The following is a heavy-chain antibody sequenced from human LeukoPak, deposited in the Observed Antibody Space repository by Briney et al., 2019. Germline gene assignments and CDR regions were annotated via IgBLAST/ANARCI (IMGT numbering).Heavy chain of an antibody. CDR3: ARVRYDDYGDYGNFDY. CDR2: FDPEDGET. V-gene: IGHV1-24*01. Sequence: ASVKVSCKVSGYTLTELSMHWVRQAPGKGLEWMGGFDPEDGETIYAQKFQGRVTMARNTSISTAYMELSSLRSEDTAVYYCARVRYDDYGDYGNFDYWGQGTLVTVSS. J-gene: IGHJ4*02. CDR1: GYTLTELS. D-gene: IGHD4-17*01.